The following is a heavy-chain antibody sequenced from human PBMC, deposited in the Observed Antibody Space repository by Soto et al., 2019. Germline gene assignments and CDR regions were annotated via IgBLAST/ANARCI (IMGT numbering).Heavy chain of an antibody. CDR2: IYYSGST. D-gene: IGHD3-10*01. CDR3: ARARLWFGELSPFDY. V-gene: IGHV4-59*01. CDR1: GDSISSYY. Sequence: PSETLSLTCTVSGDSISSYYWSWIRQPPGKGLEWIGYIYYSGSTNYNPSLKSRVTISVDTSKNQFSLKLSSVTAADTAVYYCARARLWFGELSPFDYWGQGTLVTVSS. J-gene: IGHJ4*02.